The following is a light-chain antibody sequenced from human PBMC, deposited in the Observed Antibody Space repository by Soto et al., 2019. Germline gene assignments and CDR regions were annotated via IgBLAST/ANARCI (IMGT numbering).Light chain of an antibody. Sequence: QSVLTQPASVSGSPGQAITISCTGTSSDVGTYNLVSWYQQHPGKVPKLMIYEDTNRPSGVSHRFSGSKSGNTASLTISGLQAEDEADYYCCSYAGSYTWVFGEGTKVTVL. CDR2: EDT. V-gene: IGLV2-23*01. CDR1: SSDVGTYNL. CDR3: CSYAGSYTWV. J-gene: IGLJ3*02.